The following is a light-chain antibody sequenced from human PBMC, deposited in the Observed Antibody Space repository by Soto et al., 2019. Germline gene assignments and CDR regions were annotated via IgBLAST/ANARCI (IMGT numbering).Light chain of an antibody. J-gene: IGLJ1*01. V-gene: IGLV1-47*01. Sequence: QSVLTQPPSASGTPGQRVTISCSGSRSNIGSNYVYWYQQLPGTAPKLLIFKNSERPSGVPDRFSCSKSGTSASLAISGLQSEDEADYYCAAWDDSLSGYVFGTATKLTVL. CDR3: AAWDDSLSGYV. CDR1: RSNIGSNY. CDR2: KNS.